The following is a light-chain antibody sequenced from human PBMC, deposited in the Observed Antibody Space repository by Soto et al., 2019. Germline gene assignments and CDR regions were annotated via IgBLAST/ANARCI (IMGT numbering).Light chain of an antibody. V-gene: IGKV3-15*01. CDR1: ESASTH. CDR3: QQYSIWRT. CDR2: GAS. J-gene: IGKJ1*01. Sequence: EIEMTQSTPTLSLARGESVTLSCSASESASTHFAWYQQKAGQASRLLLCGASTGATGIPARFSGSGSATEFTLTISGLQSEDFAVYYCQQYSIWRTFGQGAKVDIK.